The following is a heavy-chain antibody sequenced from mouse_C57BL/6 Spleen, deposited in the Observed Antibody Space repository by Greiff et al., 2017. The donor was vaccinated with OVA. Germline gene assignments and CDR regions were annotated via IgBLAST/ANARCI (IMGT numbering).Heavy chain of an antibody. CDR1: GFSLTSYA. Sequence: QVQLKESGPGLVAPSQSLSITCTVSGFSLTSYAISWVRQPPGKGLEWLGVIWTGGGTNYNSALKSRLSISKDNAKSQVFLKMNRLQTDDTARYYCARSPYVNYAYAMDYWGQGTSVTVSS. D-gene: IGHD2-1*01. V-gene: IGHV2-9-1*01. CDR2: IWTGGGT. J-gene: IGHJ4*01. CDR3: ARSPYVNYAYAMDY.